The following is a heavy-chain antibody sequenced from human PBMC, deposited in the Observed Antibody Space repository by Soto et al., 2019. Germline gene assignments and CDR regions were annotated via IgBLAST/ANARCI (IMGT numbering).Heavy chain of an antibody. CDR1: GLSLSTSGEA. J-gene: IGHJ5*02. CDR3: XXXXXXXXXXWFAP. V-gene: IGHV2-5*02. Sequence: QITLKESGPPLVKPTQTLTLTCTFSGLSLSTSGEAVGWIRQPPGKALDWLALIYWDDDKRYNPTLKTRLTITKDTSKNQVVLTLTNMDPVDTXXXXXXXXXXXXXXXWFAPWGQGILVPVSS. CDR2: IYWDDDK.